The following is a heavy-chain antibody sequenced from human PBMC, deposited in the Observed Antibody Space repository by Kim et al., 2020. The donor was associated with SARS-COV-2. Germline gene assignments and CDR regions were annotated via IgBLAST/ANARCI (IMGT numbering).Heavy chain of an antibody. CDR3: ARCGRIAAAGPHYIYYYGMDV. CDR1: GFHFSECS. V-gene: IGHV3-11*06. D-gene: IGHD6-13*01. J-gene: IGHJ6*02. Sequence: GGFLCLSFASFGFHFSECSILCLRPSHVSCLVCCSSLILSLLAPTSADSGPFRLTISRDNAKNSLYLQMNSLRAEDTAVYYCARCGRIAAAGPHYIYYYGMDVWGQGTTVTVSS. CDR2: LILSLLAP.